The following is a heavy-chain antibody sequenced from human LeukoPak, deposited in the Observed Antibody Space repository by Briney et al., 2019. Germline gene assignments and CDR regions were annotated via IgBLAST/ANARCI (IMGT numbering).Heavy chain of an antibody. CDR3: ARDLTRWNYGSGYP. CDR2: ISAHNGNT. CDR1: GYTFTSYG. J-gene: IGHJ5*02. D-gene: IGHD3-10*01. Sequence: ASVKVSCKASGYTFTSYGISWVRQAPGQGLEWMGWISAHNGNTNYAQKLQGRVTMTADTSTSTAYMELRSLRSDDTAVYYCARDLTRWNYGSGYPWGQGTLVTVSS. V-gene: IGHV1-18*01.